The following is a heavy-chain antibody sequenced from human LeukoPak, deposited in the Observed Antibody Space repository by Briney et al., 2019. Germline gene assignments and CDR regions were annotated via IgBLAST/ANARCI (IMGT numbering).Heavy chain of an antibody. D-gene: IGHD5-24*01. J-gene: IGHJ4*02. CDR3: ARGGGDGYNLDY. Sequence: PGGSLRLSCAASGFTFSSYAMHWVRQAPGKGLEYVSAISSNGGSTYYANSVKGRFTISRDNSKNTLYLQMGSLRAEDMAVYYCARGGGDGYNLDYWGQGTLVTVSS. CDR2: ISSNGGST. CDR1: GFTFSSYA. V-gene: IGHV3-64*01.